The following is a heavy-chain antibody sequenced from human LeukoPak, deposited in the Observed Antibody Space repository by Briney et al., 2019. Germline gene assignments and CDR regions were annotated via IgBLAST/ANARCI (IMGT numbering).Heavy chain of an antibody. V-gene: IGHV3-33*01. J-gene: IGHJ6*02. Sequence: GGSLRLSCAASGFMFSSYGMHWVRQAPGKGLEWVAVIWYDGSNKYHVDSMKGRFTISRDNSKNTLYLQMNSLRAEDTAVYYCARGTSSIAAAGTHYYYGMDVWGQGTTVTVSS. CDR2: IWYDGSNK. CDR1: GFMFSSYG. D-gene: IGHD6-13*01. CDR3: ARGTSSIAAAGTHYYYGMDV.